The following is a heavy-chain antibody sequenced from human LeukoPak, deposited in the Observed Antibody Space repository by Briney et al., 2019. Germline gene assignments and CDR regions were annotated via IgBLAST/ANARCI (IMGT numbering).Heavy chain of an antibody. J-gene: IGHJ4*02. D-gene: IGHD1-26*01. CDR2: MNPNSGNT. Sequence: ASVKVSCKASGFTFTSHDYNWVRQATGQGLEWMGWMNPNSGNTGYAQKFQGRVTMTRDTSITTVYMELSSLTSEDTAVYYCARTVGGRYFDYWGQGTLVTVSS. V-gene: IGHV1-8*01. CDR3: ARTVGGRYFDY. CDR1: GFTFTSHD.